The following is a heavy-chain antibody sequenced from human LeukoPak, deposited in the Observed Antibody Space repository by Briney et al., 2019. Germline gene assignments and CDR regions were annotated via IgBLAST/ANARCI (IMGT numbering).Heavy chain of an antibody. Sequence: GSLRLSCAASGFTFSSYSMNWVRQAPGKGLEWVSSISSSSSYIYYADSVKGRFTISRDNAKNSLYLQMNSLRAEDTAVYYCAREGGSYYGFDYWGQGTLVTVSS. V-gene: IGHV3-21*01. J-gene: IGHJ4*02. D-gene: IGHD1-26*01. CDR3: AREGGSYYGFDY. CDR1: GFTFSSYS. CDR2: ISSSSSYI.